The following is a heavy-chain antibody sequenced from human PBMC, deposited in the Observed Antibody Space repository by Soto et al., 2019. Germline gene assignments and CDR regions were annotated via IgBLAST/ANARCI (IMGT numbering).Heavy chain of an antibody. CDR3: EGDFSMVVVAPGY. CDR1: GYTFTSYA. Sequence: GASVKVSCKASGYTFTSYAMHWVRQAPGQRLEWMGWINAGNSDTKYSQKFQGRVTITSDTSASTAYMELSSLRSEDTAVYYCEGDFSMVVVAPGYWGKGTLVT. V-gene: IGHV1-3*01. D-gene: IGHD3-22*01. CDR2: INAGNSDT. J-gene: IGHJ4*02.